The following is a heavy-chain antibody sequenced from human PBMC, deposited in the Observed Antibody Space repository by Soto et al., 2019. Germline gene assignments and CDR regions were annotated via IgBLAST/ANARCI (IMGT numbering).Heavy chain of an antibody. Sequence: QVQLQESGPGLVKPSETLSLTCTVSGGSITNYYCCWFRQPPGKGLEWIGYSQDNGRSAYNLSLKRRVTMSMATSRSRFSLMLESVTATDTAVYYCARHGFGSLHGLVDVWGQGTTVIVSS. D-gene: IGHD3-10*01. CDR1: GGSITNYY. CDR2: SQDNGRS. J-gene: IGHJ6*02. CDR3: ARHGFGSLHGLVDV. V-gene: IGHV4-59*08.